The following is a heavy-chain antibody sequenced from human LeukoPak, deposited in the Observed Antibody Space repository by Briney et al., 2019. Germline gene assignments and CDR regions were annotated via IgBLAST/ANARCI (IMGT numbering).Heavy chain of an antibody. V-gene: IGHV4-4*07. CDR2: IYTSGST. Sequence: PSETLPLTCTFTGGSISSYYWSWIRPPAGQGLDWIGRIYTSGSTNYNPSLKSRVTISVDTSKHQFPLKLSPVTPADPAVYFCAREKSSGWYGGGFDIWGQGKMVTVSS. CDR3: AREKSSGWYGGGFDI. D-gene: IGHD6-19*01. CDR1: GGSISSYY. J-gene: IGHJ3*02.